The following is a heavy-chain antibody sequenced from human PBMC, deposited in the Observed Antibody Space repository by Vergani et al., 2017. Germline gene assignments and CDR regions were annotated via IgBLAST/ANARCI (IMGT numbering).Heavy chain of an antibody. Sequence: QVQLVESGGGVVQPGGSLRLSCAASGFTFSSYAMHWVRQAPGKGLEWVAVISYDGSNKYYADSVKGRFTISRDNSKNTLYLQMNSLRAEDTAVYYCARDGNAFDIWGQGTMVTVSS. CDR1: GFTFSSYA. CDR2: ISYDGSNK. J-gene: IGHJ3*02. CDR3: ARDGNAFDI. V-gene: IGHV3-30*01.